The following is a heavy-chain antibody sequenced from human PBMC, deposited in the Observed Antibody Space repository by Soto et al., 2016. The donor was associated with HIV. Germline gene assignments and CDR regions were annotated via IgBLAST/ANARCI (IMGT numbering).Heavy chain of an antibody. D-gene: IGHD3-9*01. CDR1: GYTFTNYY. Sequence: QVQLVQSGAEVKKPGASVKVSCKASGYTFTNYYIHWVRQAPGQGLEWMGWINPNTGGTNYAQSFQGRVTMTRDTSISTAYMELSRLRSDDTAVYYCARDPPDYDILTGRLWGQGTLVTVSS. V-gene: IGHV1-2*02. J-gene: IGHJ4*02. CDR3: ARDPPDYDILTGRL. CDR2: INPNTGGT.